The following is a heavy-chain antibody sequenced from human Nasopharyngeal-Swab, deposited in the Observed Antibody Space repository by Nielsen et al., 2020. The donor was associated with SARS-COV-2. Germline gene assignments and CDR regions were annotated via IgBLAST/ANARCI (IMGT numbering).Heavy chain of an antibody. Sequence: ASVKVSCKASGGTFSSYAISWVRQAPGQRLEWMGWINAGNGNTKYSQKFQGRVTITRDTSASTAYMELSTLRSEDTAVYYCARGYCSSTSCYTLVDPWGQGTLVTVSS. CDR1: GGTFSSYA. D-gene: IGHD2-2*02. V-gene: IGHV1-3*01. CDR2: INAGNGNT. CDR3: ARGYCSSTSCYTLVDP. J-gene: IGHJ5*02.